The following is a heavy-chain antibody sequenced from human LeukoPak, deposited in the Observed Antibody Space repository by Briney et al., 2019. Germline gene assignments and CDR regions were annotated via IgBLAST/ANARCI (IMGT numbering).Heavy chain of an antibody. Sequence: GGSLRLSCAASGFTFSSYAMHWVRQAPGKGLEWVAVISYDGSNKYYADSVKGRFTISRDNSKNTLYLQMNSLRAEDTAVYYCAKDYSNLDYWGQGTLVTVSS. D-gene: IGHD4-11*01. CDR3: AKDYSNLDY. CDR1: GFTFSSYA. V-gene: IGHV3-30*04. CDR2: ISYDGSNK. J-gene: IGHJ4*02.